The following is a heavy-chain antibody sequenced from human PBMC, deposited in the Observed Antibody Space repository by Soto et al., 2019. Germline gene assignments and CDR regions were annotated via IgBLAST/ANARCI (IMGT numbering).Heavy chain of an antibody. V-gene: IGHV4-39*01. D-gene: IGHD2-15*01. CDR1: GVSMSSSDYY. CDR2: IYHSGST. CDR3: ARQGGSRRELLGRFDY. J-gene: IGHJ4*02. Sequence: SETLSLTCTVSGVSMSSSDYYWGWIRQPPWKGLEWIASIYHSGSTYYDPSPKSRFAISVDTSENQFSLSLRSVTAADTAVYYCARQGGSRRELLGRFDYWGQGXLVTVYS.